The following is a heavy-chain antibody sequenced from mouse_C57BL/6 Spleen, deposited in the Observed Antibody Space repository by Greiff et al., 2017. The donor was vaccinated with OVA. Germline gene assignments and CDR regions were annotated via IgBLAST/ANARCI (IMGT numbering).Heavy chain of an antibody. J-gene: IGHJ3*01. D-gene: IGHD2-3*01. CDR1: GYTFTSYW. CDR2: IDPSDSYT. V-gene: IGHV1-69*01. CDR3: ARTSDGYYPAWFAY. Sequence: QVQLQQSGAELVMPGASVKLSCKASGYTFTSYWMHWVKQRPGQGLEWIGEIDPSDSYTNYNQKFKGKSTLTVDKSSSTAYMQLSSLTSEDSAVYYCARTSDGYYPAWFAYWGQGTLVTVSA.